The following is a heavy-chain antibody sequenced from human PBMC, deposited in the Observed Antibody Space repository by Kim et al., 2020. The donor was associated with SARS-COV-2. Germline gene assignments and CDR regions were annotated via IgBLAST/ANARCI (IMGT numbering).Heavy chain of an antibody. D-gene: IGHD3-10*01. Sequence: GGSLRLSCAGSGFTFSGYTMHWVRQAPDKGLEWVAFISYDGGNKYYVDSVKGRFTISRDNSKNTLYLQMNSLRAEDTAVYYCATDGPRYGSGSYFDYWG. CDR2: ISYDGGNK. CDR1: GFTFSGYT. V-gene: IGHV3-30*04. CDR3: ATDGPRYGSGSYFDY. J-gene: IGHJ4*01.